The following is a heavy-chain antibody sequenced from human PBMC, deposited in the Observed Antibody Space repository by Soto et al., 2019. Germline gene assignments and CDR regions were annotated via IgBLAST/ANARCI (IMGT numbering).Heavy chain of an antibody. Sequence: PGGSLRLSCAASGFTFSSYGMHWVRQAPGKGLEWVAVIWYDGSNKYYADSVKGRFTISRDNSKNTLYLQMNSLRAEDTAVYYCARIHDSIHSADDYWGQGTLVTVSS. D-gene: IGHD3-22*01. J-gene: IGHJ4*02. V-gene: IGHV3-33*01. CDR2: IWYDGSNK. CDR1: GFTFSSYG. CDR3: ARIHDSIHSADDY.